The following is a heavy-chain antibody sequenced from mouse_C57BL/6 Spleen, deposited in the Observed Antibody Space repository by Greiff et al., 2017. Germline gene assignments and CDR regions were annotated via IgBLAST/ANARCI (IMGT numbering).Heavy chain of an antibody. J-gene: IGHJ4*01. Sequence: VQRVESGAELVRPGASVTLSCKASGYTFTDYEMHWVKQTPVHGLEWIGAIDPETGGTAYNQKFKGKAILTADKSSSTAYMELRSLTSEDSAVYYCTRGTAGYYAMDYWGQGTSVTVSS. CDR3: TRGTAGYYAMDY. V-gene: IGHV1-15*01. D-gene: IGHD1-2*01. CDR2: IDPETGGT. CDR1: GYTFTDYE.